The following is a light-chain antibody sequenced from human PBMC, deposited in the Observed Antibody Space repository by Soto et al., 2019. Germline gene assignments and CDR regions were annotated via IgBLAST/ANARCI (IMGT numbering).Light chain of an antibody. Sequence: NFMLTQPHSVSESPGKTVTISCTRSSGSIASNYVQWYQQRPGSAPTTVIYEDNERPSGVPDRFSGSIDMSSNSASLTISGLKTDDEADYCCQSYDSSSYVFGSGTKLTVL. CDR2: EDN. V-gene: IGLV6-57*04. CDR3: QSYDSSSYV. J-gene: IGLJ1*01. CDR1: SGSIASNY.